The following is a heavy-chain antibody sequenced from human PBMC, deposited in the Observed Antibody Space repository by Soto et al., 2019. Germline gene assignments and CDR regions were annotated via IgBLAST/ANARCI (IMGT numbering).Heavy chain of an antibody. Sequence: PGGSLRLSCAASGSTLSRHWMHWVRQTPGKGPVWVSRINDDGSSTKYADSVKGRFTIARDNAKNTVFLQMSSLRAEDTAVYYCAREVIAATGTIRWFDPWGQGTLVTVSS. J-gene: IGHJ5*02. CDR3: AREVIAATGTIRWFDP. CDR1: GSTLSRHW. CDR2: INDDGSST. V-gene: IGHV3-74*03. D-gene: IGHD6-25*01.